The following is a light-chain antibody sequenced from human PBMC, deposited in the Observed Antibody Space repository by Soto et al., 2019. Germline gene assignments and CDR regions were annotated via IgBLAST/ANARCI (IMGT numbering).Light chain of an antibody. Sequence: EIVLTQSPGTLSLSPGERATLSCRASQSVSSNYLAWYQQIPGQPPRLLISDASSRATGIPDRFSGTGSGTDFTLTISRLEPEDFEVYYCQQYGSSRWTVGQGTKVDIK. V-gene: IGKV3-20*01. CDR2: DAS. CDR3: QQYGSSRWT. CDR1: QSVSSNY. J-gene: IGKJ1*01.